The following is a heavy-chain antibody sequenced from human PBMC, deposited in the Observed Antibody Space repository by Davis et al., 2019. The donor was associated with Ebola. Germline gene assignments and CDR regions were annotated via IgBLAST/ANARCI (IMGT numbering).Heavy chain of an antibody. V-gene: IGHV5-10-1*04. CDR3: ARGQYDSSGSFDY. Sequence: GESLKISCKGSGYSFTSYWISWVRQMPGKGLEWMGRIDPSDSYTNYSPSFQGQVTISADKSISTAYLQWSSLKASDTAMYYCARGQYDSSGSFDYWGQGTLVTVSS. D-gene: IGHD3-22*01. J-gene: IGHJ4*02. CDR1: GYSFTSYW. CDR2: IDPSDSYT.